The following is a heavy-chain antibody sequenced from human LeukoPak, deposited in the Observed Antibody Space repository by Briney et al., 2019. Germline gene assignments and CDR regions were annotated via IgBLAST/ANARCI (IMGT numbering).Heavy chain of an antibody. CDR1: GYTFTSYD. V-gene: IGHV1-8*01. Sequence: ASVKVSCKASGYTFTSYDINWVRQATGQGLEWMGWMNPNSGNTGYAQKFQGRVTMTRNTSISTAYMELSNLRSEDTAVYYCARGGYYDILTGSGGAFDIWGQGTMVTVSS. CDR3: ARGGYYDILTGSGGAFDI. J-gene: IGHJ3*02. CDR2: MNPNSGNT. D-gene: IGHD3-9*01.